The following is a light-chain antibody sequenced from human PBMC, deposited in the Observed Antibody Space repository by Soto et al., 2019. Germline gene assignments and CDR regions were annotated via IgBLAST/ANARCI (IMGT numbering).Light chain of an antibody. Sequence: QSALTQPASVSGSPGQSITISCTGTTSDFGCYNYVSWYQHHPGKAPKLLIYEVTNRHSGVSNRFSGSKSGNTASLTVSGLQAEDEADYYCSSYAGSTNYVFGTGTKVTVL. CDR2: EVT. CDR1: TSDFGCYNY. V-gene: IGLV2-14*01. J-gene: IGLJ1*01. CDR3: SSYAGSTNYV.